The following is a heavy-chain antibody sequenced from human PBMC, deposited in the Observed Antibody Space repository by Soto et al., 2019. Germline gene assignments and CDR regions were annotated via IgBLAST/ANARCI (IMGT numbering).Heavy chain of an antibody. CDR1: GVYGGYHH. J-gene: IGHJ5*02. Sequence: SEILCARSSVSGVYGGYHHWSWIRQIPGQGLQWIAYTSYTGNTNYNPSLQSRVTISLDTSKNQLSLKLTSMTAADTAVYYCARDMHAGFTHVFDPRVQGTLVTVSS. D-gene: IGHD2-8*01. CDR2: TSYTGNT. V-gene: IGHV4-59*02. CDR3: ARDMHAGFTHVFDP.